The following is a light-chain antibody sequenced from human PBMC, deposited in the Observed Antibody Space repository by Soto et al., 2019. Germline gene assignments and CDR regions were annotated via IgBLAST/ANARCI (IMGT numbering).Light chain of an antibody. J-gene: IGLJ1*01. CDR1: SSDVGGYNS. CDR2: DVS. CDR3: SSYTSSSTLV. Sequence: QSALTQPASVSGSPGQSITISCTGTSSDVGGYNSVSWYQQHPGKAPKLMSYDVSNRPSGVSNRFSGSKSGNTASLTISGLQAEDEADYYCSSYTSSSTLVFGTGTKVTVL. V-gene: IGLV2-14*01.